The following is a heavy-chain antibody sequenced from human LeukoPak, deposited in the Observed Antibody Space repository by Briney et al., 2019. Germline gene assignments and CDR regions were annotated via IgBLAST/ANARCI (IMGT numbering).Heavy chain of an antibody. CDR1: GFTVSSNY. J-gene: IGHJ4*02. Sequence: GGSLRLSCAASGFTVSSNYMSWVRQAPGKGLDWVSVIYSDGGTYYADSVKGRFTISRDNSKNTLYLQMNSLRAEDTAVYYCARANPGIAAAGLDYWGQGTLVTVSS. CDR3: ARANPGIAAAGLDY. D-gene: IGHD6-13*01. CDR2: IYSDGGT. V-gene: IGHV3-66*01.